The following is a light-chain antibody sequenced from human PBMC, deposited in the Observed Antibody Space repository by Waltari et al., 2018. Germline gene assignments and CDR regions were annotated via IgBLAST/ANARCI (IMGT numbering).Light chain of an antibody. J-gene: IGKJ5*01. V-gene: IGKV3D-15*01. CDR3: QQYNNWPPIT. CDR1: QSVSNS. Sequence: EIVMTQSPPTLSVSPGERATLSCMASQSVSNSLAWYQHRPGRAPRLLIHSASTRAPCIPARFSGSGSETEVTLTISNLQSEDFALYYCQQYNNWPPITFGQGTRLEIK. CDR2: SAS.